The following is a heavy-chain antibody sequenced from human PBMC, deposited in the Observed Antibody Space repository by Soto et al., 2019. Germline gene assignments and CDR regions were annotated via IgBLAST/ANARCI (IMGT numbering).Heavy chain of an antibody. Sequence: GRYLRLSCVASGFTSRSCYMNVGRHALGKGLEWLSYISGGGDTTYYADSVKGRFTTSRDNAKNSLYLQMNSLGVDDTAVYYCARDLREVTTHRALAAFRAQGSLVIVSS. J-gene: IGHJ1*01. CDR1: GFTSRSCY. CDR2: ISGGGDTT. V-gene: IGHV3-48*03. D-gene: IGHD3-16*01. CDR3: ARDLREVTTHRALAAF.